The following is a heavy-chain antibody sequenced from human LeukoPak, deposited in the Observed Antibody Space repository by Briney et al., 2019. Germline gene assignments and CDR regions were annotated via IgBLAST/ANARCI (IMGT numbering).Heavy chain of an antibody. V-gene: IGHV4-4*07. CDR1: GGSISNYY. D-gene: IGHD3-22*01. CDR3: ARGTYYDSSGYYPPFDY. Sequence: SETLSLTCTVSGGSISNYYWSWIRQSAGKGLEWIGRIYAGGTANYNPSLKSRVTMSGDTSKNQLSLKLSSVTAADTAVYYCARGTYYDSSGYYPPFDYWGQGTLVTVSS. J-gene: IGHJ4*02. CDR2: IYAGGTA.